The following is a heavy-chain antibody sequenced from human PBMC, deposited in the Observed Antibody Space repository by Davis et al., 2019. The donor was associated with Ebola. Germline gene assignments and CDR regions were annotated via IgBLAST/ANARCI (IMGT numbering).Heavy chain of an antibody. D-gene: IGHD2-2*01. J-gene: IGHJ5*02. CDR1: GGTFSSYA. CDR3: ARGLGPADNWFDP. V-gene: IGHV1-69*13. Sequence: SVPVSCKASGGTFSSYAISWVRQAPGQGLEWMGGIIPIFGTANYAQKFQGRVTITADESTSTAYMELSSLRSEDTAVYYCARGLGPADNWFDPWGQGTLVTVSS. CDR2: IIPIFGTA.